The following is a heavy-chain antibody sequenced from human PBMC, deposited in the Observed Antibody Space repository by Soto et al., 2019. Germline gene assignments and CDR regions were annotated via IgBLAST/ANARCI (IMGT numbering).Heavy chain of an antibody. J-gene: IGHJ5*02. D-gene: IGHD6-19*01. CDR3: ASMRFSIAVAAPGNLLDP. Sequence: SETLSLTCTVSGGSISSYYWSWIRQPPGKGLEWIGYIYYSGSTNYNPSLKSRVTISVDTSKNQFSLKLSSVTAADTAVYYCASMRFSIAVAAPGNLLDPWGQGSLVTVSS. CDR2: IYYSGST. CDR1: GGSISSYY. V-gene: IGHV4-59*08.